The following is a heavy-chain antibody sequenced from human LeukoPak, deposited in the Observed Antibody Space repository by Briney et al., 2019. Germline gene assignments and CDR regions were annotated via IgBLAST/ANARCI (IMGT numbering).Heavy chain of an antibody. D-gene: IGHD3-16*01. J-gene: IGHJ4*02. CDR3: ARGIRLGELEVY. V-gene: IGHV5-10-1*01. Sequence: GESLQISCQGSGYRFTSYWISWVRQMPGKGLEWMGRIDPSDSYTNYSPSFQGHVTISADKSISTAYLQWSSLKASDTAMYYCARGIRLGELEVYWGQGTLVTVSS. CDR1: GYRFTSYW. CDR2: IDPSDSYT.